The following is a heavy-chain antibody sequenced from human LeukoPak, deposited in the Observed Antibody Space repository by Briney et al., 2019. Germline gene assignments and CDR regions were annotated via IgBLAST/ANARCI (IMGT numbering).Heavy chain of an antibody. V-gene: IGHV4-61*02. CDR2: IYTSGST. CDR3: ARGGDYVNY. Sequence: SQTLSLTCTVSGGSISSGSYYWSWIRQPAGKGLEWIGRIYTSGSTNYNPSLKSRVTMSVDTSKNQFSLKLSSVTAADTAVYYCARGGDYVNYWGQGTLVTVSS. CDR1: GGSISSGSYY. J-gene: IGHJ4*02. D-gene: IGHD4-17*01.